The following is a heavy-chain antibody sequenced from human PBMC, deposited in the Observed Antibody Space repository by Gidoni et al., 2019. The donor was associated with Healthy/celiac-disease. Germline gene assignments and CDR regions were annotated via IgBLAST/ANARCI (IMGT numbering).Heavy chain of an antibody. Sequence: EVQLVESGGGLVKPGGSLRLSCEASGFTFSNAWMNWVRQAPGKGLEWVGRIKSKTDGGTTDYAAPVKGRFTISRDDSKNTLYLQMNSLKTEDTAVYYCTTDPADLGIPPRIYDYWGQGTLVTVSS. J-gene: IGHJ4*02. D-gene: IGHD7-27*01. CDR1: GFTFSNAW. V-gene: IGHV3-15*07. CDR3: TTDPADLGIPPRIYDY. CDR2: IKSKTDGGTT.